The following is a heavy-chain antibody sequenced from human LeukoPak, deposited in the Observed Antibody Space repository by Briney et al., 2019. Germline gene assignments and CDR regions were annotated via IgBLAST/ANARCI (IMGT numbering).Heavy chain of an antibody. D-gene: IGHD4-17*01. V-gene: IGHV4-30-2*01. CDR1: GCSISSGGYS. CDR3: ARGLFTTVTTPNNWFDP. J-gene: IGHJ5*02. Sequence: SETLSLTCAVSGCSISSGGYSWSWIRQPPGKGLEWIGYIYHSGSTYYNPSLKSRVTISVDRSKNQFSLKLSSVTAADTAVYYCARGLFTTVTTPNNWFDPWGQGTLVTVSS. CDR2: IYHSGST.